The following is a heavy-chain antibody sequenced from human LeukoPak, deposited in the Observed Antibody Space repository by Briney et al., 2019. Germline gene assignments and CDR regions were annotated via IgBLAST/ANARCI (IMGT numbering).Heavy chain of an antibody. V-gene: IGHV3-23*01. D-gene: IGHD4-23*01. CDR1: GVTFSSYA. CDR2: ISDSGGST. J-gene: IGHJ4*02. CDR3: PKDTPTVLILFEY. Sequence: PGGSLRLSCAASGVTFSSYAMSWVRQAPGRGLEWVSGISDSGGSTYYADSVKGRLTISRDNSKNTLYLQMNSLRAEDTAVYYCPKDTPTVLILFEYWGPGTLVTVSS.